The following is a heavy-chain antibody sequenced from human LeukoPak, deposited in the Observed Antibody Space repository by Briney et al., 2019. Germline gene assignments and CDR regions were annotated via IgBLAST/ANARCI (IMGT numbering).Heavy chain of an antibody. CDR1: GYTFTSYD. V-gene: IGHV1-8*01. J-gene: IGHJ6*03. CDR3: ARGTYYDFWSGDIHRAYYYYMDV. CDR2: MNPNSGNT. D-gene: IGHD3-3*01. Sequence: ASVKVSCKASGYTFTSYDINWVRQATGQGLEWMGWMNPNSGNTGYAQKFQGRVTMTRNTSISTAYMELSSLRSEDTAVYYCARGTYYDFWSGDIHRAYYYYMDVWGKGTTVTVSS.